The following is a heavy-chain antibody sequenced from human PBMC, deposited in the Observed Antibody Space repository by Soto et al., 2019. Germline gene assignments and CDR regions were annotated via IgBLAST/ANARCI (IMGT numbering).Heavy chain of an antibody. CDR1: GFAFGSYG. CDR2: ISQDGAIA. Sequence: VQLVESGGGLVQRGGSLSLSCAASGFAFGSYGMHWVRQAPGKGLVWVSRISQDGAIATQADSVKGRFTISTDNAKNTMYLQMNSLRSEDTAVYYCVRDQRHWNEFADQWGQGTLVTVSS. CDR3: VRDQRHWNEFADQ. V-gene: IGHV3-74*01. J-gene: IGHJ4*02. D-gene: IGHD1-1*01.